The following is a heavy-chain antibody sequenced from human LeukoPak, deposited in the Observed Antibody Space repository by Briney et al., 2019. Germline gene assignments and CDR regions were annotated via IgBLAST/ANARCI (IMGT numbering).Heavy chain of an antibody. J-gene: IGHJ4*02. Sequence: GGSLRLSCAASGFTFSSYVMSWVRQAPGKGLEWVSSISNSGGNTYYADSVKGRFTISRDNSKNTLYLQMSSLRAEDTAVYYCAKVGAVAGTSAWGQGTLVTVSS. D-gene: IGHD6-19*01. CDR3: AKVGAVAGTSA. CDR1: GFTFSSYV. CDR2: ISNSGGNT. V-gene: IGHV3-23*01.